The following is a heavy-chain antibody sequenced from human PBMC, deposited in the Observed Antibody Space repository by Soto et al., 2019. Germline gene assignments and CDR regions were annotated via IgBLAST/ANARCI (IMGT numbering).Heavy chain of an antibody. V-gene: IGHV4-59*01. J-gene: IGHJ6*03. D-gene: IGHD6-6*01. CDR3: ARASFFYYYYMDV. Sequence: PSETLSLTCTVSDGSISSYYWSWILKPPGKGLEWIGYIYYSGSTNYNPSLKSRVTISVDTSKNQFSLKLSSVTAADTAVYSCARASFFYYYYMDVWGKRTTVTVSS. CDR1: DGSISSYY. CDR2: IYYSGST.